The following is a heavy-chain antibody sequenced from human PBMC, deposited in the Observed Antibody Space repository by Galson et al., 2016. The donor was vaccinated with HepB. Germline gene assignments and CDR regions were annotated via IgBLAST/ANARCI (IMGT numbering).Heavy chain of an antibody. Sequence: LSLTCTVSGVSISSGDYYWSWIRQPPGKGLEWIAYIYNGENTYYNPSLERRATISADTSKNQFSLNLDSMSASDTAVYFCAGSPPGYYDKTGYDFWGQRTLVTVSS. J-gene: IGHJ4*02. CDR1: GVSISSGDYY. CDR2: IYNGENT. CDR3: AGSPPGYYDKTGYDF. V-gene: IGHV4-30-4*01. D-gene: IGHD3-16*01.